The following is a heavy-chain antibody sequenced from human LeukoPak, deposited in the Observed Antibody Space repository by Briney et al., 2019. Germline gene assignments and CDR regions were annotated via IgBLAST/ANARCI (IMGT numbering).Heavy chain of an antibody. CDR1: GFTFSDTW. CDR3: ARVSTGGWFGEKYYFDY. Sequence: TGGSLRLSCAASGFTFSDTWMHWVRQAPGKGLEWVSSISSSSSYIYYADSVKGRFTTSRDNAKNSLYLQMNSLRAEDTAVYYCARVSTGGWFGEKYYFDYWGQGTLVTVSS. V-gene: IGHV3-21*01. D-gene: IGHD3-10*01. CDR2: ISSSSSYI. J-gene: IGHJ4*02.